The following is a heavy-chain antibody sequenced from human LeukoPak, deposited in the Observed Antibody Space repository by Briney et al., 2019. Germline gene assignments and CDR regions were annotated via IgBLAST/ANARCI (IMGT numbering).Heavy chain of an antibody. Sequence: TGGSLRLSCAASGFTFSDYYMSWIRQVPGKGLEWLSYISRSGSTIYYAASVKGRFTISRDSANNSLYLQMDSLRAEDTAVYYCARGCSTSCHSPGKYYYAMDVWGRGTTVTVSS. CDR1: GFTFSDYY. CDR2: ISRSGSTI. V-gene: IGHV3-11*01. CDR3: ARGCSTSCHSPGKYYYAMDV. J-gene: IGHJ6*02. D-gene: IGHD2-2*01.